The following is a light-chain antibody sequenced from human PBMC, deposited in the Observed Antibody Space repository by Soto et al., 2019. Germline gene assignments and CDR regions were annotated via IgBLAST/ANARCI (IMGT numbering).Light chain of an antibody. J-gene: IGKJ1*01. CDR1: QSVTSNY. Sequence: EIVLTQSPGTLSLSPGERATLSCGASQSVTSNYLAWYQQKPGQAPRLLIFGASIRVTGIPDRFSGSGSGTEFTLTISSLQPDDFATYYCQQYSSYSRTFGQGTKVDIK. CDR2: GAS. CDR3: QQYSSYSRT. V-gene: IGKV3-20*01.